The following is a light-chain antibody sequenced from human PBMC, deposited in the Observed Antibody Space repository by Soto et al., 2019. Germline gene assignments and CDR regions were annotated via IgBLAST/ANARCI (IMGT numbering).Light chain of an antibody. CDR3: FSFTTTSTHV. Sequence: QSVLTQPRSVSGSPGQSVTISCTGTSSDVGGYNYVSWYQQHPGKAPKLMIYDVSNRPSGVPDRFSGSKSGNTASLTISGLQAEDEADYFCFSFTTTSTHVFGTGTKVTVL. CDR2: DVS. J-gene: IGLJ1*01. CDR1: SSDVGGYNY. V-gene: IGLV2-11*01.